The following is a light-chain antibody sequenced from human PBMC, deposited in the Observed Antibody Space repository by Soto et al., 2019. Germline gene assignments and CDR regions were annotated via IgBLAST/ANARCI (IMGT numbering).Light chain of an antibody. Sequence: QSALTQPPSASGSPGQSVTISCTGTSSDIGTYDYVSWYQHLPDKAPKLIIYEVSKRPSGVPDRFSDSKSGNTASLTVSGLQAEDEGDYYCCSYGGGNNFYAFGTGTKVTVL. J-gene: IGLJ1*01. CDR1: SSDIGTYDY. CDR3: CSYGGGNNFYA. V-gene: IGLV2-8*01. CDR2: EVS.